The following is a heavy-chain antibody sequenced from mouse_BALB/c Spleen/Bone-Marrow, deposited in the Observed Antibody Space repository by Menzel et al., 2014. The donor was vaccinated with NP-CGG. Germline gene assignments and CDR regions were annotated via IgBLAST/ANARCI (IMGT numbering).Heavy chain of an antibody. D-gene: IGHD2-14*01. CDR2: IRGKSNNYAT. Sequence: EVKLVESGGGLVQPKGSLKLSCAASGFTFNTYAMNWVRQAPGKGLEWVARIRGKSNNYATYYADSVKDRFTISRDDSQSMLYLQMNNLKTEDTAMYYCVRHRYGGYAMVYWGQGTSVTVSS. CDR3: VRHRYGGYAMVY. V-gene: IGHV10-1*02. CDR1: GFTFNTYA. J-gene: IGHJ4*01.